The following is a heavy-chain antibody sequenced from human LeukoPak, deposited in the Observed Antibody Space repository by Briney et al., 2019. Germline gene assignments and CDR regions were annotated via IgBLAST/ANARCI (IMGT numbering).Heavy chain of an antibody. J-gene: IGHJ4*02. CDR1: GGSISSYY. CDR3: ARVDSSNWYDSRGYFDY. D-gene: IGHD6-13*01. CDR2: IYYSGST. Sequence: PSETLSLTCTVSGGSISSYYWSWIRQSPGKGLEWIGYIYYSGSTNFNPSLKSRVTISVDTSKNQFSLKLSSVTAADTAVYYCARVDSSNWYDSRGYFDYWGQGTLVTVSS. V-gene: IGHV4-59*01.